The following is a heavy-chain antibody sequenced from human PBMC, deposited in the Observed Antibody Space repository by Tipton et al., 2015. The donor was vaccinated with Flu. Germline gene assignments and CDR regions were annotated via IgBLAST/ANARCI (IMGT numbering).Heavy chain of an antibody. J-gene: IGHJ6*02. V-gene: IGHV4-34*01. Sequence: TLSLTCAVYGGSFRGYYWSWIRQPPGKGLEWIGEINHSGSTNYNPSLKSRVTISVDTSKNQFSLKLSSVTAADPAVYYCASRPRAYGMDVWGQGTTVTVSS. CDR1: GGSFRGYY. CDR3: ASRPRAYGMDV. CDR2: INHSGST.